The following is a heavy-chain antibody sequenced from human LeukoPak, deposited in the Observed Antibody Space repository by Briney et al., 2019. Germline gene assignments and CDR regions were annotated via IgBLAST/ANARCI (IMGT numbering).Heavy chain of an antibody. Sequence: KPSETLSLTCTVSGGSVSSGSYYWSWIRRPPGKGLEWIGYIYYSGSTNYNPSLKSRVTISVDTSKNQFSLKLSSVTAADTAVYYCARGRSHIVVVPAAIWFDPWGQGTLVTVSS. CDR3: ARGRSHIVVVPAAIWFDP. D-gene: IGHD2-2*01. J-gene: IGHJ5*02. V-gene: IGHV4-61*01. CDR2: IYYSGST. CDR1: GGSVSSGSYY.